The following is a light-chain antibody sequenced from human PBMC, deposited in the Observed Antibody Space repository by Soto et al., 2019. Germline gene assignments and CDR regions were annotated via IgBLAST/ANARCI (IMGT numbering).Light chain of an antibody. Sequence: DIVLTQSPATLSLSPGERATLSCRASRSFASSYLAWYQHKPGQAPRLLIYAASIRATGIPDRFIGSWSATDFTLTISGLEPDDSAVYYCHHYDSSPPYTFGQGTKLEIK. V-gene: IGKV3-20*01. J-gene: IGKJ2*01. CDR1: RSFASSY. CDR3: HHYDSSPPYT. CDR2: AAS.